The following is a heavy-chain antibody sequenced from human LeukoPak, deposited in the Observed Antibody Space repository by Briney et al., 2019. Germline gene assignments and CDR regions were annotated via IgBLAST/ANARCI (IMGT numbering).Heavy chain of an antibody. CDR3: TSLILTGYYKGAEYFQH. CDR2: ITSKANNYAT. J-gene: IGHJ1*01. V-gene: IGHV3-73*01. CDR1: GFTFSGXA. Sequence: LXCAASGFTFSGXAMHWVRQTSGXXXXXVGRITSKANNYATAYTTSVNGRFTISRDDSNNTAYLQMNSLKTEDTAVYYCTSLILTGYYKGAEYFQHWGQGTLVTVSS. D-gene: IGHD3-9*01.